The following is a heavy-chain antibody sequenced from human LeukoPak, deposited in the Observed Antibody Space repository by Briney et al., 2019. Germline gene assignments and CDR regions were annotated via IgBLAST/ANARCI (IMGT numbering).Heavy chain of an antibody. Sequence: GGSLRLSCAASGFTFSSYSMNWVRQAPGKGLEWVSYISSSSSTIYYADSVKGRFTISGDNAKNSLYLQMNSLRDEDTAVYYCARGLEDSSSWDIGYYYYYMDVWGKGTTVTVSS. V-gene: IGHV3-48*02. CDR3: ARGLEDSSSWDIGYYYYYMDV. J-gene: IGHJ6*03. D-gene: IGHD6-13*01. CDR1: GFTFSSYS. CDR2: ISSSSSTI.